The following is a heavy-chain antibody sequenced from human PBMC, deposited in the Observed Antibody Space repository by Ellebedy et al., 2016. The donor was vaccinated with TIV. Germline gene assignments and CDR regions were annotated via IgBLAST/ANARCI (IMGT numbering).Heavy chain of an antibody. CDR2: MNPNSGHT. V-gene: IGHV1-8*02. D-gene: IGHD5-18*01. J-gene: IGHJ2*01. CDR1: GGTFSSYA. CDR3: ATGYSYDYWYFDL. Sequence: AASVKVSCKASGGTFSSYAISWVRQATGQGLEWMAWMNPNSGHTGYAQKFQGRVTMTRNTSISTAYMELSSLRSEDTAVYYCATGYSYDYWYFDLWGRGTLVTVSS.